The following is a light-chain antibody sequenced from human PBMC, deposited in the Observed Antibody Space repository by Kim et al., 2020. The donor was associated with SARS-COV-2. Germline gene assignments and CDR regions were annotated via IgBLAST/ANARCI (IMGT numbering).Light chain of an antibody. CDR1: KLGDKY. CDR3: QAWDSSFYV. V-gene: IGLV3-1*01. CDR2: QDS. Sequence: VSPGQTASITCSGDKLGDKYACWYQQKPGQSPVLVIYQDSKRPSGIPERFSGSNSGNTATLTISGTQAMDEADYYCQAWDSSFYVFGTGTKVTVL. J-gene: IGLJ1*01.